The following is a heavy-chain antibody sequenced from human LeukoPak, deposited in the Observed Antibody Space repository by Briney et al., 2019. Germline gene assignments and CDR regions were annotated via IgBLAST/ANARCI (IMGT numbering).Heavy chain of an antibody. CDR2: ISPTGSTT. CDR3: ARGPNSNWSGLDF. J-gene: IGHJ4*02. CDR1: GFSFSGHW. D-gene: IGHD6-6*01. V-gene: IGHV3-74*01. Sequence: GGSLRLSCTASGFSFSGHWMHWARQLPGKGLVWVSRISPTGSTTSYADSVKGRSTVSRDNAKNTLYLQVNNLRAEGTAVYYCARGPNSNWSGLDFWGQGTLLTVSS.